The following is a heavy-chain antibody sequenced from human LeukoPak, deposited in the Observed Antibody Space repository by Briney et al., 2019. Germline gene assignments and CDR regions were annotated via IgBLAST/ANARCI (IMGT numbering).Heavy chain of an antibody. CDR1: GGSISSYY. D-gene: IGHD2-2*01. CDR2: IYYSGST. Sequence: SETLSLTCTVSGGSISSYYWSWIRQPPGKGLEWIGYIYYSGSTNYNPSLKSRVTISVDTSKNQFSLNLSSVTAADSAVYFCARDEGSSYPFDYWGQGTLVTVSS. V-gene: IGHV4-59*12. J-gene: IGHJ4*02. CDR3: ARDEGSSYPFDY.